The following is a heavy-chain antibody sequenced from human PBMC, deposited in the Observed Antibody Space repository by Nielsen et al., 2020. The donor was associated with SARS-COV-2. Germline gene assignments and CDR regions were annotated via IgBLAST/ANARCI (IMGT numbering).Heavy chain of an antibody. CDR1: VYTFTSYD. V-gene: IGHV1-8*01. D-gene: IGHD2-15*01. CDR2: MNPNSGNT. CDR3: ARGGSGGGGTPPYAFDI. J-gene: IGHJ3*02. Sequence: ASVKVSCKASVYTFTSYDINWVRQATGQGLEWMGWMNPNSGNTGYAQKFQGRVTMTRNTSISTAYMELSSLRSEDTAVYYCARGGSGGGGTPPYAFDIWGQGTMVTVSS.